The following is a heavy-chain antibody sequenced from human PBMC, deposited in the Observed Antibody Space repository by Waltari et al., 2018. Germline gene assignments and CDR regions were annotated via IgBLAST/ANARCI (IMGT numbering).Heavy chain of an antibody. V-gene: IGHV1-2*06. CDR1: GYTFTGYY. D-gene: IGHD3-22*01. J-gene: IGHJ4*02. CDR2: INPNSGGT. Sequence: QVQLVQSGAEVKKPGASVTVSCKASGYTFTGYYMHWVRQAPGQGLEWMGRINPNSGGTNYAQKFQGRVTMTRDTSISTAYMELSRLRSDDTAVYYCARTTAITMIVVVTHLDYWGQGTLVTVSS. CDR3: ARTTAITMIVVVTHLDY.